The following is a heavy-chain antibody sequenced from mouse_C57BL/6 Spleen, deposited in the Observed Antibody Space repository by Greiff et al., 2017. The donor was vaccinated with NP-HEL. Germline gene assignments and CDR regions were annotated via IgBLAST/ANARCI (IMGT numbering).Heavy chain of an antibody. CDR3: ARHRDYYGQFAY. Sequence: EVMLVESGGGLVKPGGSLKLSCAASGFPFSSYTMSWVRQTPEKRLEWVATISGGGGNTYYPDSVKGRFTISRDNAKNTLYLQMSSLRSEDTALYYCARHRDYYGQFAYWGQGTLVTVSA. V-gene: IGHV5-9*01. D-gene: IGHD1-2*01. J-gene: IGHJ3*01. CDR2: ISGGGGNT. CDR1: GFPFSSYT.